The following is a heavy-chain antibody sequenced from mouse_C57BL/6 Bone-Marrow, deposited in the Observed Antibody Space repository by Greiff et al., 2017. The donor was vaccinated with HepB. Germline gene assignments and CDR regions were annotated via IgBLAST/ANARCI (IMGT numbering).Heavy chain of an antibody. CDR2: INPYNGGT. CDR3: ARPFYYSNFPLAMDY. D-gene: IGHD2-5*01. V-gene: IGHV1-19*01. Sequence: EVQVVESGPVLVKPGASVKMSCKASGYTFTDYYMNWVKQSHGKSLEWIGVINPYNGGTSYNQKFKGKATLTVDKSSSTAYMELNSLTSEDSAVYYCARPFYYSNFPLAMDYWGQGTSVTVSS. CDR1: GYTFTDYY. J-gene: IGHJ4*01.